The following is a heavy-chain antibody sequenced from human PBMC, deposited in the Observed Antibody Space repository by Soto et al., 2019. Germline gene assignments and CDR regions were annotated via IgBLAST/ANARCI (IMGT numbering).Heavy chain of an antibody. CDR1: GVTFSIYA. V-gene: IGHV3-23*01. Sequence: PGESRKISCAASGVTFSIYAMTWVRQSPGKGLEWVSSMSRTGDNTYYADSVKGRFTISRDNSKNTLYLQMNSLRAEDTAIYYCAKDQSNSNPLYYFDFSGPGTLVTFSS. CDR3: AKDQSNSNPLYYFDF. D-gene: IGHD3-22*01. CDR2: MSRTGDNT. J-gene: IGHJ4*02.